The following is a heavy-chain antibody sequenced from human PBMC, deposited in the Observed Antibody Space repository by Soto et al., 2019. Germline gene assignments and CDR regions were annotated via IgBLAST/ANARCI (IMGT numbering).Heavy chain of an antibody. CDR2: IRGSGGGT. D-gene: IGHD3-16*02. Sequence: EVQLLESGGGLVQPGGSLRLSCSVSGFIFSHYVMNWVRQAPGKGLEWVSSIRGSGGGTYYADSVRGRFTISRDNSKNTLSLQMNSLRAEDTAVYYCAKSTFLGELSSIDSWGQGTLVTVSS. CDR3: AKSTFLGELSSIDS. CDR1: GFIFSHYV. J-gene: IGHJ4*02. V-gene: IGHV3-23*01.